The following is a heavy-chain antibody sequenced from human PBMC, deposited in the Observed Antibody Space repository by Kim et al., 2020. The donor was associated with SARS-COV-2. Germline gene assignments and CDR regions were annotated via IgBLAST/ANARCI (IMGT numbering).Heavy chain of an antibody. J-gene: IGHJ3*02. D-gene: IGHD3-22*01. CDR2: IKQDGSEK. CDR1: GFTFSSYW. CDR3: ARAPRRITMIVVAKENAFDI. V-gene: IGHV3-7*01. Sequence: GGSLRLSCAASGFTFSSYWMSWVRQAPGKGLEWVANIKQDGSEKYYVDSVKGRFTISRDNAKNSLYLQMNSLRAEDTAVYYCARAPRRITMIVVAKENAFDIWGQGTMVTVSS.